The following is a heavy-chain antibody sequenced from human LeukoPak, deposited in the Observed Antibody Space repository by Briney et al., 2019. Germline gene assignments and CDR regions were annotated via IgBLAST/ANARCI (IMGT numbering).Heavy chain of an antibody. Sequence: SGGSLRLSCAASGLTFSSSWMHWVRQGPGKGLVWVARMNADGRTINYADSVKGRFTISRDNAKNTLYLQMNSLRTEDAAVYYCARAGNYYFDLWGRGTQVTVSS. D-gene: IGHD1-7*01. J-gene: IGHJ2*01. CDR1: GLTFSSSW. CDR3: ARAGNYYFDL. V-gene: IGHV3-74*01. CDR2: MNADGRTI.